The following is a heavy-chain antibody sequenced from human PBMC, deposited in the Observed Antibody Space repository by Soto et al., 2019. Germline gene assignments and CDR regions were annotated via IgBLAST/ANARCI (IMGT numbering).Heavy chain of an antibody. Sequence: GGSLRLSCAASGFTFSSFAMHWVRQAPGKGLEWVALISSDGGKKYYADSVKGRLTISRDNSNNMLYLHMNSLRAEDTAAYYCAKSYYYDTTDYFPFDFWGQGTLVTVSS. J-gene: IGHJ4*02. D-gene: IGHD3-22*01. CDR2: ISSDGGKK. CDR3: AKSYYYDTTDYFPFDF. V-gene: IGHV3-30*18. CDR1: GFTFSSFA.